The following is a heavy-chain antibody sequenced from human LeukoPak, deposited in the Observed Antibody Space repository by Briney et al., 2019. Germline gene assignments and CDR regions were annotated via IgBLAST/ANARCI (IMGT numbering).Heavy chain of an antibody. J-gene: IGHJ4*02. CDR1: GFTFSSYS. CDR2: ISSSSSYI. V-gene: IGHV3-21*01. Sequence: TGGSLRLSCAASGFTFSSYSMNWVRQAPGKGLEWVSSISSSSSYIYYADSVKGRFTISRDNAKNSLYLQMNSLRAEDTAVYYCARDRPAAAGFDYWGQGTLVTVSS. CDR3: ARDRPAAAGFDY. D-gene: IGHD6-13*01.